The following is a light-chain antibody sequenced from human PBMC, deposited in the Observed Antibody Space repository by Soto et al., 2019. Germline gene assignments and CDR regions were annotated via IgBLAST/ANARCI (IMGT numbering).Light chain of an antibody. CDR1: QTVLDSFNNKDY. Sequence: DIVMTQSPDSLAVSLGERATINCKPSQTVLDSFNNKDYLTWYQQKPGQPPKLLIYWASTREFGVPDRFSGSGSGTDFTLTISSLQAEDVAVYYWQQYYSTPRTFGHGTKVEIK. V-gene: IGKV4-1*01. CDR3: QQYYSTPRT. J-gene: IGKJ1*01. CDR2: WAS.